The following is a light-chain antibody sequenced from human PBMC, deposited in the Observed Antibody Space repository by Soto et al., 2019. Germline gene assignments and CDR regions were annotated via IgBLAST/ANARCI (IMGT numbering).Light chain of an antibody. V-gene: IGLV1-44*01. CDR2: SND. CDR3: AAWDGSLNGYV. Sequence: QSVLTQPPSASGTPGQRVTIPCSGRSSNIGSNTVNWYQQLPGTAPKLLIYSNDQRPSGVPDRFSGSKSGTSASLAISGLQSEDEADYYCAAWDGSLNGYVFGTGTKVTVL. J-gene: IGLJ1*01. CDR1: SSNIGSNT.